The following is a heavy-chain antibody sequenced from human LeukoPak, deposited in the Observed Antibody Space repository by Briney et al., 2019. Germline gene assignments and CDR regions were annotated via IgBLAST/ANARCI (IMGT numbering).Heavy chain of an antibody. CDR2: ISRSSNYI. Sequence: PGGSLRLSCAASAFTFSRYSMNWVRQAPGKGLEWVSSISRSSNYIYYADSVKGRFTISRDNAKNSLYLQMNSLRAEDTAVYYCASEGSLYYYYMDVWGKGTTVTVSS. CDR3: ASEGSLYYYYMDV. CDR1: AFTFSRYS. J-gene: IGHJ6*03. V-gene: IGHV3-21*01.